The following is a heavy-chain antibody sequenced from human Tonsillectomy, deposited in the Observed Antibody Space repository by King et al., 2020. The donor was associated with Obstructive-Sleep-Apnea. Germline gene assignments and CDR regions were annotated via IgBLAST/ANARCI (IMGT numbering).Heavy chain of an antibody. CDR2: ISAYSGNT. D-gene: IGHD5-12*01. CDR1: GYTFSNYG. CDR3: ARDLGIVATTTTTLFDY. V-gene: IGHV1-18*04. J-gene: IGHJ4*02. Sequence: QLVQSGAEVKKPGASVKVSCKASGYTFSNYGISWVRQAPGQGLEWVGWISAYSGNTNYAQKLQGRVTMTTDTSTSTAYMELRGLRSDDTAVYYCARDLGIVATTTTTLFDYWGQGTLVTVSS.